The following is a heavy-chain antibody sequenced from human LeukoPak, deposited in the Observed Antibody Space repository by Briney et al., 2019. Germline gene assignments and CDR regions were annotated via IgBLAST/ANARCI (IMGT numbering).Heavy chain of an antibody. CDR2: VSGSGGST. D-gene: IGHD1-7*01. CDR1: GFTFSSYG. Sequence: GGSLRLSCAASGFTFSSYGMSWVRQAPGKGLEWVSAVSGSGGSTYYADSVKDRFTISRDNSKNTLYLQMNSLRAEDTAVYYCAKDRNYDANWFDPWGQGTLVTVSS. J-gene: IGHJ5*02. V-gene: IGHV3-23*01. CDR3: AKDRNYDANWFDP.